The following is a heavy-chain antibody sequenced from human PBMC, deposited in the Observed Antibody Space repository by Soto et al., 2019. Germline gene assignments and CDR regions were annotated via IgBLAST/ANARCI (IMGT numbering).Heavy chain of an antibody. V-gene: IGHV4-30-2*06. J-gene: IGHJ6*02. D-gene: IGHD3-3*02. CDR3: ASRSQALSFYAMDV. CDR1: GGSISSAGYS. CDR2: IYHSVNA. Sequence: QLQLQGSGSRLVKPSQPLSLSCTVSGGSISSAGYSWSWIRQSPGKDLEWIGYIYHSVNAFYNPSLKSRVTMALDRSRHQFSLKLTSVNDAVTAGYVCASRSQALSFYAMDVWGQGTTVVVYS.